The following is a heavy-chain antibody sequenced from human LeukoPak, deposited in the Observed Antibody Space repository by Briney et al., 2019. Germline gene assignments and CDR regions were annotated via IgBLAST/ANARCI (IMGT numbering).Heavy chain of an antibody. CDR3: ARSVFRRNWFDP. J-gene: IGHJ5*02. Sequence: GGSLRLSCAASGFTVSSNYMSWVRQAPGKGLEWVSVIYSGGSTYYADSVKGRFTISRDNSKNTLYLQMNSLRAEDTAVYYCARSVFRRNWFDPWGQGTLVTVSS. CDR2: IYSGGST. CDR1: GFTVSSNY. D-gene: IGHD2-21*01. V-gene: IGHV3-53*01.